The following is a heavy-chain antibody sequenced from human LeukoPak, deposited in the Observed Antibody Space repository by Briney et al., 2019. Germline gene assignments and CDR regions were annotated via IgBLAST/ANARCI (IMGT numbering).Heavy chain of an antibody. CDR2: ISSDGRNI. V-gene: IGHV3-30*14. CDR1: GLTFSGFS. Sequence: GTSLRLSCAASGLTFSGFSMHWVRQTPATGLEWVAAISSDGRNIFYADSVKGRFTISRDNSKKTVFLQMSSLTNTDTAVYFCARDQIAVTGPFDHWGPGTQVTISS. J-gene: IGHJ4*02. CDR3: ARDQIAVTGPFDH. D-gene: IGHD6-19*01.